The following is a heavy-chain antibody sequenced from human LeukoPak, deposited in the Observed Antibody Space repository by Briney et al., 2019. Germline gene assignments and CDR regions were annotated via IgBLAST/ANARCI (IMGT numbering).Heavy chain of an antibody. D-gene: IGHD3-9*01. V-gene: IGHV5-51*01. Sequence: PGESLKISCKASGYSFTTYWIAWVRQMPGKGLEWMGIIHPDDSDTRYSPSFRGQVTISADKSISTAYLQWSSLRAPDTAVYYCARQADYNLLTGYYKGHLDYWGQGTLVTVSS. J-gene: IGHJ4*02. CDR1: GYSFTTYW. CDR2: IHPDDSDT. CDR3: ARQADYNLLTGYYKGHLDY.